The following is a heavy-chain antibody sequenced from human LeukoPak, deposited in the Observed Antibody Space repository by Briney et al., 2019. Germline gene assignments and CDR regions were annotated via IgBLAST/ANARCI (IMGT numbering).Heavy chain of an antibody. CDR2: INHSGST. D-gene: IGHD2-15*01. CDR1: GGSFSGYY. J-gene: IGHJ4*02. V-gene: IGHV4-34*01. CDR3: ARAPKYTVVTLYFDY. Sequence: SETLSLTCAVYGGSFSGYYWSWIRQPPGKGLEWIGEINHSGSTNYNPSLKSRVTISVDTSKNQFSLKLSSVTAADTAVYYCARAPKYTVVTLYFDYWGQGTLVTVSS.